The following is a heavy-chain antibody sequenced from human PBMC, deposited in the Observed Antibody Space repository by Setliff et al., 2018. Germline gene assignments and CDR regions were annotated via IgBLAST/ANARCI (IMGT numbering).Heavy chain of an antibody. CDR3: ARARRHSFCSSTSCFDGFDI. Sequence: GASVKVSCKASGYTFTSYYMHWVRQAPGQGLEWMGIINPSGGSTSYAQKFQGRVTITRDTSASTAYMELSSLRSEDTAIYYCARARRHSFCSSTSCFDGFDIWGQGTLVTVSS. V-gene: IGHV1-46*01. CDR1: GYTFTSYY. CDR2: INPSGGST. J-gene: IGHJ3*02. D-gene: IGHD2-2*01.